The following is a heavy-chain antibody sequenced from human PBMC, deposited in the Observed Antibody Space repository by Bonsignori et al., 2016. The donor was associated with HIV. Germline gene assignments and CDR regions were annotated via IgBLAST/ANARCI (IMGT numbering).Heavy chain of an antibody. CDR3: ARPLRGRRGSSDGNFDY. CDR2: INAASGGT. Sequence: QVQLVQSGAEVKNPGASVKVSCQTSGYFFTTYYIHWMRQAPGQGLEWMGSINAASGGTNSAQKFQGRVTLTRDTSVSTVYMELTSLRSDDTAVYFCARPLRGRRGSSDGNFDYW. D-gene: IGHD1-26*01. V-gene: IGHV1-2*02. CDR1: GYFFTTYY. J-gene: IGHJ4*01.